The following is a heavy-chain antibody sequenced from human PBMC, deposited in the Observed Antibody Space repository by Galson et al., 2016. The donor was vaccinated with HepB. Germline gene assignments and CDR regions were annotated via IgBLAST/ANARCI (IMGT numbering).Heavy chain of an antibody. V-gene: IGHV1-24*01. CDR2: FDPEDGKT. CDR1: GYTLSDLS. Sequence: SVKVSCKVSGYTLSDLSMHWVRQAPGQGLEWMGGFDPEDGKTVHAQNFQGRVTMTEDTYTDTAYMELSSLRPEDTAIYYCATDLMVMVGTGRDYWGQGTLVIVSS. J-gene: IGHJ4*02. CDR3: ATDLMVMVGTGRDY. D-gene: IGHD2-21*01.